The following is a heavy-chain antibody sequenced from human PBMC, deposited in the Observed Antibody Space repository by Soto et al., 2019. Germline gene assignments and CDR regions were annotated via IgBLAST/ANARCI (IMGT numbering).Heavy chain of an antibody. CDR2: ISPYNDYT. V-gene: IGHV1-18*01. D-gene: IGHD3-16*01. J-gene: IGHJ6*02. CDR3: ARGGYYDNSWGKLSHYGLDV. CDR1: GYTFIRYG. Sequence: QVQLAQSANEVKKPGASVRVSCKAAGYTFIRYGIAWVRQAHGQGLEWMGWISPYNDYTVYAQKFQGRVSMTSDTVTRTVYMNLRSLKSDDTAVYYCARGGYYDNSWGKLSHYGLDVWGQGTSGSVSS.